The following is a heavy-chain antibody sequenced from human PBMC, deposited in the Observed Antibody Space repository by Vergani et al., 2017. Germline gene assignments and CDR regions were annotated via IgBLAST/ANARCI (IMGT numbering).Heavy chain of an antibody. CDR1: GDSIISRSYY. CDR3: ASGNYYSDSTSHFRGRYFDV. Sequence: QMQLQESGPGLVKASETLSLTCTVSGDSIISRSYYWGWIRQPPGKGLKWIGSIYNSGNTASSSSLKGLVTISADASKNQFSLRLTTVTAADTAVYYCASGNYYSDSTSHFRGRYFDVWGRGTLVTVSS. CDR2: IYNSGNT. J-gene: IGHJ2*01. D-gene: IGHD3-10*01. V-gene: IGHV4-39*01.